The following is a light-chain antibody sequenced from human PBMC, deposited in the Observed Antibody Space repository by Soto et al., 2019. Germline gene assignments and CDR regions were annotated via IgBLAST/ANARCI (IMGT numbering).Light chain of an antibody. CDR1: EPVRNTF. V-gene: IGKV3-20*01. CDR2: GAS. CDR3: QQYADSPLT. J-gene: IGKJ4*01. Sequence: DIVLTQSPDTLSLSPGERATLSCRASEPVRNTFLAWYQQKPGQAPMLLIYGASSRAIGIPDRFSGSGSGADFTLTISRLEPEDFALYFCQQYADSPLTFGGGSKVEIK.